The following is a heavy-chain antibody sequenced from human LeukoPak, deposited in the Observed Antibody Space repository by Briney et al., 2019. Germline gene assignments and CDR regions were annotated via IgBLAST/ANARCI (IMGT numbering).Heavy chain of an antibody. CDR3: ARGKYYDFWSGYYTGIRFFYYYYMDV. CDR1: GGSISGYY. CDR2: IYYSGST. J-gene: IGHJ6*03. D-gene: IGHD3-3*01. Sequence: PSETLSLTCTVSGGSISGYYWSWIRQPPGKGLEWIGYIYYSGSTNYNPSLKSRVTISVDTSKNQFSLKLSSVTAADTAVYYCARGKYYDFWSGYYTGIRFFYYYYMDVWGKGTTVTVSS. V-gene: IGHV4-59*01.